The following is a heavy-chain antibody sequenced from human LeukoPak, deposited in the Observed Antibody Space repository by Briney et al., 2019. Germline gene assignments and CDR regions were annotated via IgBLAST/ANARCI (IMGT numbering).Heavy chain of an antibody. V-gene: IGHV4-59*01. D-gene: IGHD3-10*01. CDR3: ARVGYYGSGSYYNPYYGMDV. CDR2: IYYSGST. Sequence: PSETLSLTCTVSGGSISSYYWNWIRQPPGKGLEWIGYIYYSGSTNYNPSLKSRVTISGDTSKNQFSLKLSSVTAADTAVYYCARVGYYGSGSYYNPYYGMDVWGQGTTVTVSS. CDR1: GGSISSYY. J-gene: IGHJ6*02.